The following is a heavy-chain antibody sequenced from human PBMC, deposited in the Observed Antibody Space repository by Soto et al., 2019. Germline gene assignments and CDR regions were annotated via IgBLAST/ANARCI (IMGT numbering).Heavy chain of an antibody. CDR1: GFTFSSYD. CDR3: ARDPNLYCSGTDCYVY. J-gene: IGHJ4*02. D-gene: IGHD2-2*01. V-gene: IGHV3-13*05. CDR2: IGTAGDP. Sequence: GGSLRLSCAASGFTFSSYDMHWVRQATGKGLEWVSAIGTAGDPYYPDSVKGRFTISRDNARNSLSLQMNSLRAEDTAVYYCARDPNLYCSGTDCYVYWGRGSLVTVSS.